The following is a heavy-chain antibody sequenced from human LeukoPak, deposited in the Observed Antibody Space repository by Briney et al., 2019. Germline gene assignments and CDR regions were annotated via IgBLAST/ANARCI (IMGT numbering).Heavy chain of an antibody. CDR1: GGSISSDF. D-gene: IGHD3/OR15-3a*01. V-gene: IGHV4-59*01. Sequence: SETLSLTCTVSGGSISSDFWSWIRQPPGKGLEWIGYVFYSGSTRYNPSLKSRVTISVDTSKNQFSLKLSSVAAADTAVYYCARQAFCTGSRCNPFDYWGQGALVTVSS. CDR2: VFYSGST. J-gene: IGHJ4*02. CDR3: ARQAFCTGSRCNPFDY.